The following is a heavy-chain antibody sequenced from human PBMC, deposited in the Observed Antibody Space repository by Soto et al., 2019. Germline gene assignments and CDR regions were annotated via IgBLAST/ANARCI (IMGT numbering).Heavy chain of an antibody. V-gene: IGHV1-2*02. D-gene: IGHD3-22*01. J-gene: IGHJ5*02. CDR1: EYSFTVHY. Sequence: ASVKVSCKASEYSFTVHYLHCVLLSPGQGLDWMGWIDPKSGDTKYAQKFQDRVTMTTDTSISTAYMDLHSLTSDDTAVYYCARDYDKSGYDYFDPWGQGTLVTVSS. CDR2: IDPKSGDT. CDR3: ARDYDKSGYDYFDP.